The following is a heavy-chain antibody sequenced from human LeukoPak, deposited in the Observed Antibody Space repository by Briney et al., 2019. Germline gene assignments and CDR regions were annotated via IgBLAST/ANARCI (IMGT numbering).Heavy chain of an antibody. D-gene: IGHD6-19*01. V-gene: IGHV3-21*01. CDR1: GFTFSSYT. J-gene: IGHJ4*02. Sequence: GGSLRLSCAASGFTFSSYTMNWVRQAPGKGLEWVSTISSSSSYIYYADSVKGRFTISRDNAKNSLHLQMNSLRAEDTAVYYCARTFYSSGDFDYWGQGTLVTVSS. CDR2: ISSSSSYI. CDR3: ARTFYSSGDFDY.